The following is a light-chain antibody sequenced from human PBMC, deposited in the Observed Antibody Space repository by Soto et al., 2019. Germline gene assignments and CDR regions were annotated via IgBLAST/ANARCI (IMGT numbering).Light chain of an antibody. CDR3: QSYDSSLSGSF. J-gene: IGLJ1*01. CDR1: SSNIGAGYD. Sequence: QSVLTQPPSLSGAPGQRVTISCTGSSSNIGAGYDVHWYQQLPGTAPKLLIYGNSNRPSGVPDRFSGSKSGTSASLAITGLQAEDEADYYCQSYDSSLSGSFFGTGTRSPS. CDR2: GNS. V-gene: IGLV1-40*01.